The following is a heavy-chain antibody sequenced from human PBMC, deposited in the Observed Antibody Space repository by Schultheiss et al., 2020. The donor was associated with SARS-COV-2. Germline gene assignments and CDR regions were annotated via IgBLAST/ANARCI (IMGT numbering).Heavy chain of an antibody. J-gene: IGHJ4*02. CDR2: ISVHGRGT. Sequence: GGSLRLSCAASGFTFSTSVMHWVRQAPGKGLEWVSGISVHGRGTYYADSVKGRFTIFRDNSKNTLYLQMNSLRAEDTAVYYCARFLYYYDSSGYPSPYFDDWGQGTLVTVSS. D-gene: IGHD3-22*01. CDR3: ARFLYYYDSSGYPSPYFDD. V-gene: IGHV3-23*01. CDR1: GFTFSTSV.